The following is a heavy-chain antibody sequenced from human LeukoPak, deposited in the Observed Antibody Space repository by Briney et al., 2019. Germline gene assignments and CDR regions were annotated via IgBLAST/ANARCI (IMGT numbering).Heavy chain of an antibody. CDR3: ARDIAAAGTLDY. CDR2: INPSGGST. J-gene: IGHJ4*02. D-gene: IGHD6-13*01. V-gene: IGHV1-46*01. CDR1: GYTFTSYY. Sequence: ASVQVSCKASGYTFTSYYMHWVRQAPGQGLEWMGIINPSGGSTSYTQKFQGRVTMTRDTSSSTVYMELSSLRSEDTAVYYCARDIAAAGTLDYWGQGTLVTVSS.